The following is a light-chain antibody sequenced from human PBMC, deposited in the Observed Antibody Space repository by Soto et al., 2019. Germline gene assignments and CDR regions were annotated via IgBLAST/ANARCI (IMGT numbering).Light chain of an antibody. CDR3: TSYTTKSTWI. CDR2: EVS. Sequence: QSVLTQPASVSGSPGQSITISCTGTSSDVGAYNYVSWYQQHPGKAPKLMIYEVSNRPSGVSNRFSGSKSDNTASLTISGLRAEDEADYYCTSYTTKSTWIFGGGTKVTVL. J-gene: IGLJ2*01. V-gene: IGLV2-14*01. CDR1: SSDVGAYNY.